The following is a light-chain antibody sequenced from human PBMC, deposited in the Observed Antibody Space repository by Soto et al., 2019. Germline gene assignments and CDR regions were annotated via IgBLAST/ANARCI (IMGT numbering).Light chain of an antibody. CDR3: LRHTSYPQT. CDR1: QGIRDA. Sequence: DIQMTQSPSSLSASVGDRITISCRASQGIRDALGGYQQKPGKAPKRLIYAASSLQSGVPTRFSGSGSGTEFPFTISRLQPEEFATYYCLRHTSYPQTLGQGTKGEIK. V-gene: IGKV1-17*01. J-gene: IGKJ1*01. CDR2: AAS.